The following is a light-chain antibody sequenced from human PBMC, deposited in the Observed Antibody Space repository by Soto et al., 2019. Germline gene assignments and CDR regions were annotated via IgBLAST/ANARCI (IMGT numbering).Light chain of an antibody. CDR3: QGNNCLPLT. CDR2: GAS. Sequence: ENVMTQSPATLSVSPGERATLSCRASQSVSRHLAWYQQKPGQAPRLLIYGASARASGIPGRFSGSGSGTEFTLTISILQAEDLAVYCCQGNNCLPLTFGGGTKVDIK. V-gene: IGKV3-15*01. J-gene: IGKJ4*01. CDR1: QSVSRH.